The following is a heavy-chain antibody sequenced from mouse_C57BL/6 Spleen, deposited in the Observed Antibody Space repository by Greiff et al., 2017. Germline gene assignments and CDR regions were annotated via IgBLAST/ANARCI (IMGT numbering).Heavy chain of an antibody. CDR3: ASSYSNYEFAY. CDR1: GFSLTSYG. J-gene: IGHJ3*01. CDR2: IWSGGST. Sequence: VKLLESGPGLVQPSQSLSITCTVSGFSLTSYGVHWVRQSPGKGLEWLGVIWSGGSTDYNAAFISRLSISKDNSKSQVFFKMNSLQADDTAIYYCASSYSNYEFAYWGQGTLVTVSA. V-gene: IGHV2-2*01. D-gene: IGHD2-5*01.